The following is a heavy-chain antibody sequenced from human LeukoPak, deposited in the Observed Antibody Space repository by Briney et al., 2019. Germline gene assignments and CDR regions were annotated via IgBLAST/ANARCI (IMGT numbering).Heavy chain of an antibody. V-gene: IGHV3-23*01. J-gene: IGHJ4*02. Sequence: GGSLRLSCAASGFIFRNYGMSWVRQAPGKGLEWVSAINTNGGSTYYANSVKGRFTISRDNAKNSLYLQMNSLRAEDTAVYYCARVPVVPAANFDYWGQGTLVTVSS. CDR2: INTNGGST. D-gene: IGHD2-2*01. CDR1: GFIFRNYG. CDR3: ARVPVVPAANFDY.